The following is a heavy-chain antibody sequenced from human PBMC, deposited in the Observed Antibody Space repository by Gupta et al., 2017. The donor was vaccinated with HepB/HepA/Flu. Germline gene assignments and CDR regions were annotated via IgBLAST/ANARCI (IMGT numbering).Heavy chain of an antibody. CDR2: ISYDGSAK. J-gene: IGHJ5*01. V-gene: IGHV3-30-3*01. CDR3: ARRDSGLDS. CDR1: GFPFSTYA. Sequence: QVQLVESGGGVVQPGRSLRLSCAASGFPFSTYAMHWVRQAPGKGLEWVAVISYDGSAKYYADSVKGRFTISRDNSKNTLYLQMDSLRAEDAAVYYCARRDSGLDSWGQGTLVTVSS. D-gene: IGHD2-21*01.